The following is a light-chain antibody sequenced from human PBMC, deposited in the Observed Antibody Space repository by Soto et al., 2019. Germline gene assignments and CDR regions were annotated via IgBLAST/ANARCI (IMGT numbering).Light chain of an antibody. CDR2: DAS. V-gene: IGKV1-33*01. CDR1: QDIRNY. J-gene: IGKJ4*01. CDR3: QQYDSPLVT. Sequence: DLQMTQSPTSLSASVGDRVTITCQASQDIRNYLNWYQQKPGKAPKLLINDASILETGVPSRFSGSGSGADFTFTISSLQPEDIATYYCQQYDSPLVTFGGGTKVEIK.